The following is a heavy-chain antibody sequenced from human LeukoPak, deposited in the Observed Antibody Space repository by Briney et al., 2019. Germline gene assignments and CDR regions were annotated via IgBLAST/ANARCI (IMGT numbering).Heavy chain of an antibody. V-gene: IGHV3-64*01. CDR2: ISSNGGST. Sequence: GGSLRLSCAASGFTFSSYAMHCVRQAPGKGLEYVSAISSNGGSTYYANSVKGRFTISRDNSKNTLYLQMGSLRAEDMAVYYCARGVYDDGVGEFHLREAAQGYYYYGMDVWGQGTTVTVSS. CDR1: GFTFSSYA. CDR3: ARGVYDDGVGEFHLREAAQGYYYYGMDV. J-gene: IGHJ6*02. D-gene: IGHD3-10*01.